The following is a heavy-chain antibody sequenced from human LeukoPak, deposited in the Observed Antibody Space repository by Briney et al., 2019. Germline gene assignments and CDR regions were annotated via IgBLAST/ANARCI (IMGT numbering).Heavy chain of an antibody. CDR2: IYPGDSDT. D-gene: IGHD3-22*01. V-gene: IGHV5-51*01. CDR3: ARRGDNSGYYSFDY. Sequence: GESLKISCKASGYSFTSYWVAWVRQMPGKGLEWMGLIYPGDSDTRYRPSFQGQVTISADKSISTAYLQWSSLKASDTAMYYCARRGDNSGYYSFDYWGQGTLVTVSS. J-gene: IGHJ4*02. CDR1: GYSFTSYW.